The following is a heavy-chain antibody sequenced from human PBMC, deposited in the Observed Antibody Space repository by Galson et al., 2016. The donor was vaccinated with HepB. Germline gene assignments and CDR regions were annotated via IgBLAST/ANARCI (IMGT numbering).Heavy chain of an antibody. CDR1: GFRLTNYW. J-gene: IGHJ4*02. D-gene: IGHD3-22*01. Sequence: SLRLSRAASGFRLTNYWMSWVRQAPGKGLEWVANINHDGGERYYVDSVRGRFTISRDDAKNSLSLQMNSLRVDDTAVSYCAREFDRSLHYWGQGVLVTVSS. V-gene: IGHV3-7*01. CDR3: AREFDRSLHY. CDR2: INHDGGER.